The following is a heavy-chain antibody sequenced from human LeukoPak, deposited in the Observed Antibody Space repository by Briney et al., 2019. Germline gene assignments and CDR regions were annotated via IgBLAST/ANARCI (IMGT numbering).Heavy chain of an antibody. J-gene: IGHJ1*01. CDR2: LYYSGST. CDR1: GGSISSYY. Sequence: SETLSLTCTVSGGSISSYYWTWIRQPPGKGLEWIGSLYYSGSTNYNPSLKSRVTISVDTSKNQFSLKLSSVTAADTAVYYCASCGGDCYSSEYFQHWGQGTLVTVSS. CDR3: ASCGGDCYSSEYFQH. D-gene: IGHD2-21*02. V-gene: IGHV4-59*08.